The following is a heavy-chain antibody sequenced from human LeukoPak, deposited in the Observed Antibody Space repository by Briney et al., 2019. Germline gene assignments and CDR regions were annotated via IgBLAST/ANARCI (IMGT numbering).Heavy chain of an antibody. D-gene: IGHD3-10*01. Sequence: GGSLRLSCAASGFTFSSYGMHWVRQAPGKGLEWVAVTWYDGSNKYYADSVKGRFTISRDNSKNTLYLQMNSLRAEDTAVYYCARDLYYYGSGPGGYWGQGTLVTVSS. CDR2: TWYDGSNK. CDR3: ARDLYYYGSGPGGY. J-gene: IGHJ4*02. V-gene: IGHV3-33*01. CDR1: GFTFSSYG.